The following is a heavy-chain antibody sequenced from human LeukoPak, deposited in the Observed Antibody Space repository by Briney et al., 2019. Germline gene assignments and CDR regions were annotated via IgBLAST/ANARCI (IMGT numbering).Heavy chain of an antibody. CDR1: KFTFSSYS. CDR2: INSYSSYI. D-gene: IGHD3-22*01. V-gene: IGHV3-21*01. CDR3: ARVGADYYDSSGYYDDY. Sequence: GGSLRLSCAASKFTFSSYSMNWVRQAPGKGLEWVSSINSYSSYIYYADSVKGRFTISRDNAKNSLYLQMNSLRAEDTAVYYCARVGADYYDSSGYYDDYWGQGTLVTVSS. J-gene: IGHJ4*02.